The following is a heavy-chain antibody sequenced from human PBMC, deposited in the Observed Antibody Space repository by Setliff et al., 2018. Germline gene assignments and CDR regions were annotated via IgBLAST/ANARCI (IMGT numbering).Heavy chain of an antibody. Sequence: PGGSLRLSCRGSGFTFKTYAMSWVRQAPGKGLEWVSSITGSGGDRDYADSVKGRFTISRDNSKNTLYLQMNSLRAEDTAVYYCAKDFRDLGYSDYWGQGTLVTVSS. CDR3: AKDFRDLGYSDY. J-gene: IGHJ4*02. V-gene: IGHV3-23*01. CDR2: ITGSGGDR. CDR1: GFTFKTYA.